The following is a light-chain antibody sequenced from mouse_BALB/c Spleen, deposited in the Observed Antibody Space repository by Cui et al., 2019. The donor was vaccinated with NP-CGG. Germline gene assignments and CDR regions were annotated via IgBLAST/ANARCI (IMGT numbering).Light chain of an antibody. Sequence: AVVTPGSAITTSPGETVTLTCRSSTGAVTTSNYANWVQEKPDHLFTGLIGGTNNRVPGVPARFSGSLIGDKAALTITGAQTEDEAIYFCALWYSNHWVFGGGTKLTVL. V-gene: IGLV1*01. CDR2: GTN. CDR1: TGAVTTSNY. CDR3: ALWYSNHWV. J-gene: IGLJ1*01.